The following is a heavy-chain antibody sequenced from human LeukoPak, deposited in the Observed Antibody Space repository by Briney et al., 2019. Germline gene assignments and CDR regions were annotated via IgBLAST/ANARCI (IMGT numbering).Heavy chain of an antibody. D-gene: IGHD5-18*01. V-gene: IGHV3-30-3*01. Sequence: GGSLRLSCAASGFTFSSYAMHWVRQAPGKGLEWVAVISYDGSNKYYADSMKGRFTISRDNSKNTLYLQMNSLRAEDTAVYYCARAGAALDTAMVLGYYFDYWGRGTLVTVSS. CDR1: GFTFSSYA. CDR3: ARAGAALDTAMVLGYYFDY. J-gene: IGHJ4*02. CDR2: ISYDGSNK.